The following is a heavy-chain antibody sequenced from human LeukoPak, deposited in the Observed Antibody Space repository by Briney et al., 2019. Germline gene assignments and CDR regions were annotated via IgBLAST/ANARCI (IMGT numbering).Heavy chain of an antibody. CDR2: IYYSGST. Sequence: SETLSLTCTVSGGSVSSGSYYWSWIRQPPGKGLEWIGYIYYSGSTNYNPSLKSRVTISVDTSKTRFSLRLSSVTAADTAVHYCARGYYDSGTYSGYFQHWGQGTLVTVSS. D-gene: IGHD3-10*01. CDR3: ARGYYDSGTYSGYFQH. V-gene: IGHV4-61*01. J-gene: IGHJ1*01. CDR1: GGSVSSGSYY.